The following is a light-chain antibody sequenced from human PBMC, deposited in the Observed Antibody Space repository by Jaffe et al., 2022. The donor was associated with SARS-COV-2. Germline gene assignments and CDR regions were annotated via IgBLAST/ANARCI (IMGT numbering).Light chain of an antibody. CDR3: QQYKKWPPLNA. Sequence: EIVMTQSPATLSVSPGERATLSCRARQSVSSNLAWYQQKPGQPPRLLIYDASTRATNISARFSGSGSGTEFTLTISSLQSEDFGVYYCQQYKKWPPLNAFGQGTELEIK. CDR2: DAS. V-gene: IGKV3-15*01. J-gene: IGKJ2*01. CDR1: QSVSSN.